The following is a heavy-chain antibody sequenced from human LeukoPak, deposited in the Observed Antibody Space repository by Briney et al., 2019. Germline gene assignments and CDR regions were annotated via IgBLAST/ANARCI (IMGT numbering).Heavy chain of an antibody. J-gene: IGHJ4*02. D-gene: IGHD6-19*01. CDR3: ARVRTVAGTRGFDY. V-gene: IGHV3-48*04. Sequence: GGSLRLSCAASGFTFSSYSMNWVRQAPGKGLEWVSYISSSSSTIYYADSVKGRFTISRDSAKNSLYLQMNSLRAEDTAVYYCARVRTVAGTRGFDYWGQGTLVTVSS. CDR1: GFTFSSYS. CDR2: ISSSSSTI.